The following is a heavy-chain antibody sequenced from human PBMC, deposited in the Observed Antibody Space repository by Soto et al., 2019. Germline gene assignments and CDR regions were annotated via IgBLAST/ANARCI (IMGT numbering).Heavy chain of an antibody. J-gene: IGHJ4*02. CDR3: AIGGPGGPLEE. D-gene: IGHD3-10*01. Sequence: GGSLRLSCAASGFIFSSYTMSWVRQAPGKGLEWVSGISGSGDSTYYADSEKGRFTSSRDNSKNTLYLQMNSLRAEDTAVYYCAIGGPGGPLEEWRQGILVPVSS. V-gene: IGHV3-23*01. CDR1: GFIFSSYT. CDR2: ISGSGDST.